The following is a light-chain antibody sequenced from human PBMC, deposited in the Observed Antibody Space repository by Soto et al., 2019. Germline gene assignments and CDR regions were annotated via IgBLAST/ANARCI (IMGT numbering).Light chain of an antibody. J-gene: IGKJ1*01. Sequence: AIRGTKCASSLTESVRARVTVTCRASQGISSSLAWYQQTPGNAPKFLIYDASSLESGVPSRFSGSGSGTEFTLTISSLQPDDFATYYCQQYNSNPLTFGQGTKVEIK. CDR2: DAS. CDR3: QQYNSNPLT. V-gene: IGKV1-13*02. CDR1: QGISSS.